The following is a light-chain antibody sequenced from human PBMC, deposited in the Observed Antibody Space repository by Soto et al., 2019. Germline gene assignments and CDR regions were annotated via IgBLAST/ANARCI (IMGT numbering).Light chain of an antibody. CDR1: QSISSW. V-gene: IGKV1-5*03. CDR3: KQYNSYLYT. Sequence: DIQMTQSPSTLSASVGDRVTITCRASQSISSWLAWYQQKPGKAPKLLIYKASSLESGVPSRFSGGGSGTEFTLTISSLQPDDFAAYYCKQYNSYLYTFGQGTKLEIK. J-gene: IGKJ2*01. CDR2: KAS.